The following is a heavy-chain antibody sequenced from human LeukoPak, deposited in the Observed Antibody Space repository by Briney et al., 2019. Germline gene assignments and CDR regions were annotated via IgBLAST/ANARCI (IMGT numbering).Heavy chain of an antibody. V-gene: IGHV4-39*01. D-gene: IGHD6-13*01. CDR3: ARQIAAAGMSGDWFDP. CDR2: IYYSGST. Sequence: PSETLSLTCTVSGGSISSSSYYWGWIRQPPGKGLEWIGSIYYSGSTYYNPSLKSRVTISVDTSKNQFSLKLSSVTAADTAVYYCARQIAAAGMSGDWFDPWGQGTLVTVSS. J-gene: IGHJ5*02. CDR1: GGSISSSSYY.